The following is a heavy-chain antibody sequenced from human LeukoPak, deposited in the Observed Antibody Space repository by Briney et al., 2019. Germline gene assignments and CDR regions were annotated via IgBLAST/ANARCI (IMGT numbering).Heavy chain of an antibody. CDR1: GFTFSSYV. CDR2: ISYDGNNE. D-gene: IGHD3-10*02. V-gene: IGHV3-30*04. J-gene: IGHJ6*04. CDR3: AELGITMIGGV. Sequence: PGGSLRLSCAASGFTFSSYVMHRVRQAPGKGLEWVAIISYDGNNEYYADSVKGRFTISRDNAKNSLYLQMNSLRAEDTAVYYCAELGITMIGGVWGKGTTVTISS.